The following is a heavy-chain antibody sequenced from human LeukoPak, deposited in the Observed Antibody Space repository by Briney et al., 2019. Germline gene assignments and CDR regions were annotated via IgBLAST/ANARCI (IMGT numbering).Heavy chain of an antibody. J-gene: IGHJ5*02. Sequence: SETLSLTCAVSGYSISSGYYWGWIRQPPGKGLEWIGSMYHSGGTYYNPSLKSRVTISVDTSENQFSLKLSSVTAADTAVYYCARQGLGLDPWGQGTLVTVSS. CDR2: MYHSGGT. CDR3: ARQGLGLDP. CDR1: GYSISSGYY. D-gene: IGHD2-15*01. V-gene: IGHV4-38-2*01.